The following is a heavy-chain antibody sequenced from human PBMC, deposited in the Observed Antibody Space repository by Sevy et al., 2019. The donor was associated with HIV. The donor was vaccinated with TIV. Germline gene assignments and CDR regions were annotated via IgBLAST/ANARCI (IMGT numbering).Heavy chain of an antibody. CDR1: GFTFSSYS. CDR2: ISSSSSYI. D-gene: IGHD3-10*01. J-gene: IGHJ6*03. CDR3: ARCITMVRGVIGFGSYYYMDV. Sequence: GGSLRLSCAASGFTFSSYSMNWVRQAPGKGLEWVSSISSSSSYIYYADSVKGRFTISRDNAKNSLYLQMNSLRAEDTAVYYCARCITMVRGVIGFGSYYYMDVWGKGTTVTVSS. V-gene: IGHV3-21*01.